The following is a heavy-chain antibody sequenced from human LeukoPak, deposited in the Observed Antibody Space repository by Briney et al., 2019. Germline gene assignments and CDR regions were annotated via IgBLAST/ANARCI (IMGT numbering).Heavy chain of an antibody. Sequence: PGGCLRLSCADSLDSFSNYAMSCVRDAPGKGLEWVLRIMGGAGSTYYADSVKDRYNISRDNSKNTLYLQMSSPRGEDTAVYYCVKKVGATYYHFDYWGQGTLVTAAS. J-gene: IGHJ4*02. D-gene: IGHD1-26*01. CDR2: IMGGAGST. V-gene: IGHV3-23*01. CDR1: LDSFSNYA. CDR3: VKKVGATYYHFDY.